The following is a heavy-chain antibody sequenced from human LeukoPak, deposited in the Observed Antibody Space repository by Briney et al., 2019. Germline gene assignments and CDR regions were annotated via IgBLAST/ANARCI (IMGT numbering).Heavy chain of an antibody. CDR3: AKDSLRTVPKASFDY. CDR1: GFTFNTYS. D-gene: IGHD2-2*01. V-gene: IGHV3-23*01. J-gene: IGHJ4*02. Sequence: PGGSLRLSCEASGFTFNTYSMNWARQAPGKGLEWVSSIDSSGGYMFYADSVKGRFTISRDNSKNTLFLQMNSLRAEDRAVYYCAKDSLRTVPKASFDYWGQGILVTVSS. CDR2: IDSSGGYM.